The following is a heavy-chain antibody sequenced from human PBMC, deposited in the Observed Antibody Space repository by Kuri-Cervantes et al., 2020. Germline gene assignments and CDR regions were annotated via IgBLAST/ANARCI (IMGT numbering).Heavy chain of an antibody. Sequence: GESLKISCAASGFTVSSNYMSWVRQAPGKGLEWVSVIYSGGSTYYADSVKGRFTISRDNAKNSLYLQMNSLRAEDTAVYYCARVGVGLYGMDVWGQGTTVTVSS. J-gene: IGHJ6*02. D-gene: IGHD3-3*01. CDR3: ARVGVGLYGMDV. V-gene: IGHV3-53*01. CDR1: GFTVSSNY. CDR2: IYSGGST.